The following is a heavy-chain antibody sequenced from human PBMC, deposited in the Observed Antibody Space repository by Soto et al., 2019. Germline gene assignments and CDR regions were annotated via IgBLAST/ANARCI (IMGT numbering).Heavy chain of an antibody. Sequence: QVQLVQSGAEVKKPGSSVKVSCKASGGTFSSYAISWVRQAPGQALEWMGGIIPIFGTANYAQKFQGRVTITADESTSTAYMELSSLRSEDTAVYYCVSERSIYYGGNKTFDYWGQGTLVTVSS. D-gene: IGHD4-17*01. CDR2: IIPIFGTA. V-gene: IGHV1-69*12. CDR1: GGTFSSYA. CDR3: VSERSIYYGGNKTFDY. J-gene: IGHJ4*02.